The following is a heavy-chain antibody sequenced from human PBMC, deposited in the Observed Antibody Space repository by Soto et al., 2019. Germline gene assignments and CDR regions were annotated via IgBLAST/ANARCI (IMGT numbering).Heavy chain of an antibody. Sequence: QAQLVQSGAAVKKPGASVNVSCKASGYDYVTYAITWVRQRPGQGLEWMGWISTLNGNTNYAQNFQGRVTMTTDTYTRIVHLELRSLRSDDTAGYYCARRVQVWLPDYYGMDVWGQGTKVTVSS. CDR3: ARRVQVWLPDYYGMDV. J-gene: IGHJ6*02. CDR2: ISTLNGNT. CDR1: GYDYVTYA. D-gene: IGHD5-18*01. V-gene: IGHV1-18*01.